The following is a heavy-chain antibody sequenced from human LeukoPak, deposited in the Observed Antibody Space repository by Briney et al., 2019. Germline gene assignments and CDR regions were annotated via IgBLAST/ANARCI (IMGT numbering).Heavy chain of an antibody. CDR1: GFTFSSYG. D-gene: IGHD6-19*01. CDR2: IWYDGSNK. V-gene: IGHV3-33*08. J-gene: IGHJ4*02. Sequence: GGSLRLSCAASGFTFSSYGMHWVRQAPGKGLEWVAVIWYDGSNKYYADSVKGRFTISRDNSKNTLYLQMNSLRAEDTAVYYCARGIWCSSGCWFPFDYWGQGTLVTVSS. CDR3: ARGIWCSSGCWFPFDY.